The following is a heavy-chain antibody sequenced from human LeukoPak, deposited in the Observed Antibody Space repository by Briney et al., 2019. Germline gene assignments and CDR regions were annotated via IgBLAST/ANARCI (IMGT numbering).Heavy chain of an antibody. J-gene: IGHJ5*02. Sequence: GGFLRLSRATPGFTLRSHAMSWGRQAPGKGLEWVSAICGSGGSTYYADSVEGRFPLSKDNSKNKPFLQMNSPRTADNAVYYFAKVRLPGDWLLWRWVDPWGQETLVTVSS. D-gene: IGHD3/OR15-3a*01. CDR1: GFTLRSHA. V-gene: IGHV3-23*01. CDR2: ICGSGGST. CDR3: AKVRLPGDWLLWRWVDP.